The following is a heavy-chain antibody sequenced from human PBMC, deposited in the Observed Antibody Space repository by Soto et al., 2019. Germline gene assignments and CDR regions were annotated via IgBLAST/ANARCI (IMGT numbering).Heavy chain of an antibody. J-gene: IGHJ5*02. V-gene: IGHV1-8*01. CDR3: ARQVVTEDWFDP. CDR1: GYTFTSYD. D-gene: IGHD2-21*02. Sequence: TSVKVSCKASGYTFTSYDINWVRQATGQGLEWMGWMNPNSGNTGYAQKFQGRVTMTRNTSISTAYMEQRSLRSDDTAEYYCARQVVTEDWFDPLGKGNLVTVYS. CDR2: MNPNSGNT.